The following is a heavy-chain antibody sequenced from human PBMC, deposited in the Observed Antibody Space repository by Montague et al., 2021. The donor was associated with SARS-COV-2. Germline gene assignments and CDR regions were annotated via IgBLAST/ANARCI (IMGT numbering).Heavy chain of an antibody. CDR2: VHYSGKT. CDR3: ARHHISTMYGYSWFDP. V-gene: IGHV4-59*02. Sequence: SETLSLTCTVSGVSVKNYCWGWIRQPPGKGLEWIGYVHYSGKTKSNPSLQNPISISLDASKNQFYLSLTSVTSADAAVYYCARHHISTMYGYSWFDPWGRGTLVTVSS. J-gene: IGHJ5*02. CDR1: GVSVKNYC. D-gene: IGHD1-14*01.